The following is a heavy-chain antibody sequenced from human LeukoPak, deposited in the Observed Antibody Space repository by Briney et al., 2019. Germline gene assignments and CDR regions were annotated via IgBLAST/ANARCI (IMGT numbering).Heavy chain of an antibody. CDR3: ARVQAGGIAVAGTFDY. D-gene: IGHD6-19*01. Sequence: GGSLRLYCAASGFTCSSYAMHWVRQAPGKGLEWGAVISYDGSNRYYADSVKGRFTISRDNSKNTLYLQMNSLRAEDTAVYYCARVQAGGIAVAGTFDYWGQGTLVTVSS. V-gene: IGHV3-30*04. CDR2: ISYDGSNR. J-gene: IGHJ4*02. CDR1: GFTCSSYA.